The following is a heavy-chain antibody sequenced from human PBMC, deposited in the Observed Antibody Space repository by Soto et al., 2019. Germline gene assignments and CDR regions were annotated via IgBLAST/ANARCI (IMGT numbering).Heavy chain of an antibody. V-gene: IGHV6-1*01. CDR3: ARVGVVVHTQVDY. Sequence: QTLSLTCALSGDSVSSNSAAWNWIRQSPSRGLEWLGRTYYRSKWYNDYAVSVKSRITINPDTSKNQFSLQLNSVTPEDTAMYYCARVGVVVHTQVDYWGQGTLVTVSS. J-gene: IGHJ4*02. D-gene: IGHD3-22*01. CDR1: GDSVSSNSAA. CDR2: TYYRSKWYN.